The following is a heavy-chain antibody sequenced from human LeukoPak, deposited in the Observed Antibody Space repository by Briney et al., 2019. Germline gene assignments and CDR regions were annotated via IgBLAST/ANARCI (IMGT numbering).Heavy chain of an antibody. Sequence: GESLKISCKGSGYSFTSYYMHWVRQAPGQGLEWMGWINPNSGGTNYAQKFQGRVTMTRDTSISTAYMELSRLRSDDTAVYYCATLYSSSWPLDYWGQGTLVTVSS. D-gene: IGHD6-13*01. V-gene: IGHV1-2*02. CDR3: ATLYSSSWPLDY. CDR1: GYSFTSYY. CDR2: INPNSGGT. J-gene: IGHJ4*02.